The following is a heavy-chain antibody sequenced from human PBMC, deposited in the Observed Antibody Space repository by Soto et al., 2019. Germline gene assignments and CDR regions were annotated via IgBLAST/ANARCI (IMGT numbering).Heavy chain of an antibody. Sequence: SETLSLTCGVYGGSFRNYYWIWARQPPGKGLEWIGEVNHSGEATYNPSLQRRLTISLDTSNNQFSLKMTSVTASGTAMHFCTRVARFPRSWFGRWSQGTQVSVSS. J-gene: IGHJ5*02. D-gene: IGHD3-10*01. V-gene: IGHV4-34*01. CDR2: VNHSGEA. CDR1: GGSFRNYY. CDR3: TRVARFPRSWFGR.